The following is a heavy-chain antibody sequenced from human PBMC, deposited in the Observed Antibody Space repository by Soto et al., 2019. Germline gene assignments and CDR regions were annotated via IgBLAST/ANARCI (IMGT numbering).Heavy chain of an antibody. CDR3: ARRYTDIKMAGTLDY. CDR2: INHSGTT. Sequence: SETLSLTCAVYGESFSGYYWSWIRQPPGKGLEWIGEINHSGTTNYNPSLKSRVTISADTSKNQFSLKLGPVTAADTAVYFCARRYTDIKMAGTLDYWGQGTLVTVSS. V-gene: IGHV4-34*01. CDR1: GESFSGYY. D-gene: IGHD6-19*01. J-gene: IGHJ4*02.